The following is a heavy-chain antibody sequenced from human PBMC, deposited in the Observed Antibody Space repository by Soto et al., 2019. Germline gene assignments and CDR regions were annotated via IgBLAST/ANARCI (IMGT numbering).Heavy chain of an antibody. J-gene: IGHJ4*01. CDR3: AKWHTYNYDSLAFSGFVC. V-gene: IGHV3-23*01. Sequence: GGSLRLSCVASGFTFSSYAMTWVRQAPGKGLEWVSAISGGDGSPSYADSVKGRFTISRDNSKNTLYLHMNSLRADDTAAYYCAKWHTYNYDSLAFSGFVCWGQGTQVTASS. CDR1: GFTFSSYA. CDR2: ISGGDGSP. D-gene: IGHD3-16*01.